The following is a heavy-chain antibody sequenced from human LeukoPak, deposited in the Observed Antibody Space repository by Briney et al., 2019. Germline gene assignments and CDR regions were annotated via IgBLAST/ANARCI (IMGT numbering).Heavy chain of an antibody. CDR1: GGTFSSYA. Sequence: SVKVSCKASGGTFSSYAISWVRQAPGQGLEWMGGIIPIFGTANYAQKFQGRVTITADESTSTAYMELSSLRSEDTAVYYCAGRPMRDHPYYFDYWGQGTLVTVSS. J-gene: IGHJ4*02. CDR2: IIPIFGTA. CDR3: AGRPMRDHPYYFDY. V-gene: IGHV1-69*13. D-gene: IGHD1-14*01.